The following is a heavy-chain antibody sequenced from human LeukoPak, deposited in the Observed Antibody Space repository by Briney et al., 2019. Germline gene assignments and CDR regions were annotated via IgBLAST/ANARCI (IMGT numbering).Heavy chain of an antibody. CDR2: ISSSSSTI. V-gene: IGHV3-48*01. CDR1: GFTFSSYS. J-gene: IGHJ4*02. CDR3: ARARRYYDILTGYYKSPYYFDY. D-gene: IGHD3-9*01. Sequence: GGSLRLSCAASGFTFSSYSMNWVRQAPGKGLEWASYISSSSSTIYYADSVKGRFTISRNNAKNSLYLQMNSLRAEDTAVYYCARARRYYDILTGYYKSPYYFDYWGQGTLVTVSS.